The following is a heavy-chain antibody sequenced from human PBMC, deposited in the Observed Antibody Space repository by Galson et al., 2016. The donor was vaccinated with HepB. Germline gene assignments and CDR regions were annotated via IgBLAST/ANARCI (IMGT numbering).Heavy chain of an antibody. CDR2: VNPKTGGT. D-gene: IGHD3-22*01. CDR3: ARSSGRYDQPFDY. CDR1: GYTFTDYY. V-gene: IGHV1-2*04. Sequence: SVKVSCKASGYTFTDYYIHWVRQAPGQGLEWMGRVNPKTGGTNSAQKFQGWVTMSRDTSIITAYMELSRLRSDDTAVYYCARSSGRYDQPFDYWGQGTLVTVSP. J-gene: IGHJ4*02.